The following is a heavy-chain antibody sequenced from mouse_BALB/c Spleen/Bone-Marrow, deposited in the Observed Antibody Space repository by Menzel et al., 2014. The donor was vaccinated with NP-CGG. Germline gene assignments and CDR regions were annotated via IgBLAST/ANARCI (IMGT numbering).Heavy chain of an antibody. CDR1: GYTFTSYW. J-gene: IGHJ2*01. Sequence: QVQLQQPGAELVKPGASVKLSCKASGYTFTSYWMRWVKQRPGQGLEWIGEINPSNGRTNYNEKFKTKATLTVDKSSSTAYMQLSSLTSEDSAVYYCARNYGNTDYWGQGTTLTVSS. D-gene: IGHD2-1*01. CDR2: INPSNGRT. CDR3: ARNYGNTDY. V-gene: IGHV1S81*02.